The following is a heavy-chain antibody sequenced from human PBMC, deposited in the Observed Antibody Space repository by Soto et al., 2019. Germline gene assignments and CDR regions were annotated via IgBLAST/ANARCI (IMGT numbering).Heavy chain of an antibody. V-gene: IGHV3-30-3*01. CDR3: ASVSIVVVIDNAFDI. D-gene: IGHD3-22*01. J-gene: IGHJ3*02. CDR1: GFTFSSYA. Sequence: PVGSLRLSCAASGFTFSSYAMHWVRQAPGKGLEWVAVISYDGSNKYYADSVKGRFTISRDNSKNTLYLQMNSLRAEDTAVYYCASVSIVVVIDNAFDIWGQGTMVTVSS. CDR2: ISYDGSNK.